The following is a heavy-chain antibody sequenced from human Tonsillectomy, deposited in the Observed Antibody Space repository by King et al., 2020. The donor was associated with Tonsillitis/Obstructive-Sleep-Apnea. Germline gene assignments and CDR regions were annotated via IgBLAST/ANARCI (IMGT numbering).Heavy chain of an antibody. Sequence: VQLVESGGALVIPGGSLRLSCVASGFTFKTAWMNWVRQAPGKGLEWVGRIKSNTDGGTTDYAAPGKGRFTISRDDSKTTMFLQMNSLKIEDTALYYGTTVPDIGHGVDVWGQGGAVTVSS. CDR3: TTVPDIGHGVDV. D-gene: IGHD2-15*01. J-gene: IGHJ6*02. CDR1: GFTFKTAW. V-gene: IGHV3-15*07. CDR2: IKSNTDGGTT.